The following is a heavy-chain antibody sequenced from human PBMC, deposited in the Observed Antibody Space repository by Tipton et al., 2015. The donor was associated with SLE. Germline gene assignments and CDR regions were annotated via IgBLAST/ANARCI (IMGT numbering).Heavy chain of an antibody. V-gene: IGHV3-7*01. CDR3: AREVCSGGSCPKGYFDL. Sequence: SLRLSCAASGFTFSSYWMSWVRQAPGKGLEWVANIKQDGSEKYYVDSVKGRFTISRDNSKNTLYLQMNSLRAEDTAVYYCAREVCSGGSCPKGYFDLWGRGTLVTVSS. CDR2: IKQDGSEK. CDR1: GFTFSSYW. D-gene: IGHD2-15*01. J-gene: IGHJ2*01.